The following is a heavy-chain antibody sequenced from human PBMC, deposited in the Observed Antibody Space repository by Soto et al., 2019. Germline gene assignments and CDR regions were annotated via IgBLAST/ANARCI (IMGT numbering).Heavy chain of an antibody. Sequence: ASVKVSCKASGYTFTSYAMHWVRQAPGQRLEWMGWISAYNGNTNYAQKLQGRVTMTTDTSTSTAYMELRSLRSDDTAVYYCAHDYYDSSGMITWGQGTLVTVSS. CDR2: ISAYNGNT. CDR3: AHDYYDSSGMIT. V-gene: IGHV1-18*01. J-gene: IGHJ5*02. D-gene: IGHD3-22*01. CDR1: GYTFTSYA.